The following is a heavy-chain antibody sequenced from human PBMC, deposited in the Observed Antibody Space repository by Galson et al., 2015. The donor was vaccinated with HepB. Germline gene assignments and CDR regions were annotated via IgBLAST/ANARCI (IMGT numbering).Heavy chain of an antibody. CDR3: AKDEIYGSGSYHKPDY. Sequence: SLRLSCAASGFTFSSYGMHWVRQAPGKGLEWVAVISYDGSNKYYADSVKGRFTISRDNSKNTLYLQMNSLRAEDTAVYYCAKDEIYGSGSYHKPDYWGQGTLVTVSS. J-gene: IGHJ4*02. CDR1: GFTFSSYG. CDR2: ISYDGSNK. D-gene: IGHD3-10*01. V-gene: IGHV3-30*18.